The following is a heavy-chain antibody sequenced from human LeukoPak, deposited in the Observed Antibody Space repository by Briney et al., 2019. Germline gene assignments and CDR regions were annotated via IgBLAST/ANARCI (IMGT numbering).Heavy chain of an antibody. V-gene: IGHV4-4*07. CDR1: GGSLSSYY. CDR3: ARDLDGDYVPLYYYYYMDV. CDR2: IYTSGST. Sequence: SETLSLTCTVSGGSLSSYYWSWIRQPAGKGLEWIGRIYTSGSTNYNPSLKSRVTMSVDTSKNQFSLKLSSVTAADTAVYYCARDLDGDYVPLYYYYYMDVWGKGTTVTVSS. J-gene: IGHJ6*03. D-gene: IGHD4-17*01.